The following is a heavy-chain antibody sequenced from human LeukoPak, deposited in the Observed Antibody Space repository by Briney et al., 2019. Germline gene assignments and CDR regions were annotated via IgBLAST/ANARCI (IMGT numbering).Heavy chain of an antibody. CDR2: VIPGLGIT. CDR3: ATGLRYFDWLDAFDI. J-gene: IGHJ3*02. D-gene: IGHD3-9*01. Sequence: GASVKVSCKASGGTFSSYAISWVRQAPGQGLEWMGRVIPGLGITNYAQRFQGRVTITADKSTSTAYMELSSPRPEDTAVYYCATGLRYFDWLDAFDIWGQGTMVTVSS. CDR1: GGTFSSYA. V-gene: IGHV1-69*04.